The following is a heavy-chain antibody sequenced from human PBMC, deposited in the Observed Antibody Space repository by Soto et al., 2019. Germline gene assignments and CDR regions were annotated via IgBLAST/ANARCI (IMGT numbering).Heavy chain of an antibody. CDR2: IYYRSKWYN. J-gene: IGHJ5*01. CDR3: ARLIGNSWLDS. CDR1: GDSVSSNSVA. D-gene: IGHD2-8*01. Sequence: PSQTLSLTCAISGDSVSSNSVAWNWIRQSPSRGLEWLGRIYYRSKWYNDYAVSVKGRITINPDTSNNQLSLQLNSVTPDDTAVYYCARLIGNSWLDSWGQGTLVTVSS. V-gene: IGHV6-1*01.